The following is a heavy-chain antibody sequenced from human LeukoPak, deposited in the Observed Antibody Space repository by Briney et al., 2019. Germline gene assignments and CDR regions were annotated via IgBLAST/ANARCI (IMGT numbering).Heavy chain of an antibody. Sequence: QPGGSLRLSCAASGFTFSSYEMNWVRQAPGKGLEWVSYISSSGSTIYYADSVKGRFTISRDNAKNSLYLQMNSLRAEDTAVYYCARASWVGLVRSFDYWGQGTLVTVSS. V-gene: IGHV3-48*03. J-gene: IGHJ4*02. D-gene: IGHD3/OR15-3a*01. CDR2: ISSSGSTI. CDR3: ARASWVGLVRSFDY. CDR1: GFTFSSYE.